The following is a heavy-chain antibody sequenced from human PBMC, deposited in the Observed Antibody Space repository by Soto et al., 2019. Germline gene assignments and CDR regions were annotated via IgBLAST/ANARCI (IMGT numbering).Heavy chain of an antibody. CDR3: EKDRILDL. V-gene: IGHV3-30*18. J-gene: IGHJ1*01. CDR1: GFTFSSYG. Sequence: QVQLVESGGGVVQPGRSLRLSCAASGFTFSSYGMHWVRQAPGKGLEWVAVISYDGSNKYYADSVKGRFTISRDNSKNTLYLQMNSLRAEDTAVYYCEKDRILDLWGQGTLVTVSS. CDR2: ISYDGSNK. D-gene: IGHD1-26*01.